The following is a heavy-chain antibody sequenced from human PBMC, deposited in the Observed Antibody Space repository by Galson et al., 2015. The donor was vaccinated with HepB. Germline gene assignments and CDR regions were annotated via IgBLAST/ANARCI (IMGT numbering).Heavy chain of an antibody. CDR2: ISAYNGNT. V-gene: IGHV1-18*01. D-gene: IGHD3-22*01. Sequence: SVKVSCKVSGYTLTELSMHRVRQAPGQGLEWMGWISAYNGNTNYAQKLQGRVTMTTDTSTSTAYMELRSLRSDDTAVYYCARDTYDYYDSSGYPDAFDIWGQGTMVTVSS. CDR3: ARDTYDYYDSSGYPDAFDI. CDR1: GYTLTELS. J-gene: IGHJ3*02.